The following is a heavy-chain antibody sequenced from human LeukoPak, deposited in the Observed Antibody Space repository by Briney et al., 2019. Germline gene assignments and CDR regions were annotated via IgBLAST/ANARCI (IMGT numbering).Heavy chain of an antibody. CDR2: INHSGST. CDR3: AGTTVTTTGGFDP. J-gene: IGHJ5*02. CDR1: GGSFSGYY. D-gene: IGHD4-17*01. Sequence: KPSETLSLTCAVYGGSFSGYYWSWIRQPPGKGLEWIGEINHSGSTNYNPSLKSRVTISVDTSKNQFSLKLSSVTAADTAVYYCAGTTVTTTGGFDPWGQGTLVTVSS. V-gene: IGHV4-34*01.